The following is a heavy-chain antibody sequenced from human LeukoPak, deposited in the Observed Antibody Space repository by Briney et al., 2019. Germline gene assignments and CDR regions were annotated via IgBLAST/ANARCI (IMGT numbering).Heavy chain of an antibody. CDR1: GGSISSSSYY. D-gene: IGHD4-17*01. J-gene: IGHJ3*02. CDR3: AREDYGDQKAAFDI. CDR2: IYYSGST. Sequence: PSETLSLTCTVSGGSISSSSYYWGWIRQPPGKGLEWIGSIYYSGSTYYNPSLKSRVTISVDTSKNQFSLRLSSVTAVDTAVYYCAREDYGDQKAAFDIWGQGTMVTVSS. V-gene: IGHV4-39*07.